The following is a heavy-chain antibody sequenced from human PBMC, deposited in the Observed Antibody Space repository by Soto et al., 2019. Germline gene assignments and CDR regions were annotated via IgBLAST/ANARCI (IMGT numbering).Heavy chain of an antibody. V-gene: IGHV4-61*01. CDR1: GGSVSSSRYY. D-gene: IGHD2-8*01. Sequence: QVLLQESGPGLVKPSETLSLACTVSGGSVSSSRYYWSWIRQPPGKGLEWVGYINYSGNTNYNPSLESRVALSIDTPTNRFARTLTSVTAAYTAVYYCARVLDCTNVSCSSIWVDPWGRGTLVTVSP. J-gene: IGHJ5*02. CDR3: ARVLDCTNVSCSSIWVDP. CDR2: INYSGNT.